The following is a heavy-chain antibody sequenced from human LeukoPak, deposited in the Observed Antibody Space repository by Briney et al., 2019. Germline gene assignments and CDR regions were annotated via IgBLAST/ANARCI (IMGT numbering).Heavy chain of an antibody. D-gene: IGHD6-13*01. CDR3: ARVAEASSSWYNYFGP. V-gene: IGHV3-30-3*01. J-gene: IGHJ5*02. CDR1: GFTFSGYA. CDR2: ISFDGNNK. Sequence: PGGSLRPSCAASGFTFSGYAIHWVRQAPGNELEWVSVISFDGNNKDYADSVKGRSTISRDNSKNKVYLQMNSLRTEDTAVYYCARVAEASSSWYNYFGPWGQGTLVTVSS.